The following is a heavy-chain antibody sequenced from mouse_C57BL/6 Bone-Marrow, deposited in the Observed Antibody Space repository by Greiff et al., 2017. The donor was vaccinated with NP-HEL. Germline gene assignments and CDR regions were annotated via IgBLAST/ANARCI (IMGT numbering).Heavy chain of an antibody. CDR1: GYTFTSYW. V-gene: IGHV1-61*01. CDR3: ARYLAYAMDY. CDR2: IYPSDSET. J-gene: IGHJ4*01. Sequence: VQLQQSGAELVRPGSSVKLSCKASGYTFTSYWMDWVKQRPGQGLEWIGNIYPSDSETHYNQKFKDKATLTVNKSSSTAYRQLSSLTSEDSAVYYCARYLAYAMDYWGQGTSVTVSS.